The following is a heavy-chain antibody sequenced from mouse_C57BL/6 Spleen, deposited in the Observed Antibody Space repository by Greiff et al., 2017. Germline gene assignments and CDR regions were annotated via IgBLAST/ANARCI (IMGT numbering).Heavy chain of an antibody. D-gene: IGHD2-5*01. CDR2: IYPGDGDT. V-gene: IGHV1-82*01. Sequence: QVQLQQSGPELVKPGASVKISCKASGYAFSSSWMNWVKQRPGKGLEWIGRIYPGDGDTNYNGKFKGKATLTADKSSSTAYMQLSSLTSEDSAVYVCARGAYYSNYADYWGQGTTLTVSS. CDR3: ARGAYYSNYADY. CDR1: GYAFSSSW. J-gene: IGHJ2*01.